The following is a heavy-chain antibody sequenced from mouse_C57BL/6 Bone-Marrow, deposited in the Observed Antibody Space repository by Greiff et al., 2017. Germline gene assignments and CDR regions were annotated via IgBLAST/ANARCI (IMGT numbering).Heavy chain of an antibody. J-gene: IGHJ2*01. Sequence: QVQLQQPGAELVRPGSSVKLSCKASGYTFTSYWMDWVKQRPGQGLEWIGNIYPSDSETHYNQKFKDKATLTVDKSSSTAYMQLSSLTSEDSAVYYCARYYDNYFDYWCQGTTLTVSS. CDR3: ARYYDNYFDY. D-gene: IGHD2-4*01. CDR2: IYPSDSET. V-gene: IGHV1-61*01. CDR1: GYTFTSYW.